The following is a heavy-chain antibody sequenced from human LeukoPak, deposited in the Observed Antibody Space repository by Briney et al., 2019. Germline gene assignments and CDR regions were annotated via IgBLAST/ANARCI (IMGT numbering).Heavy chain of an antibody. Sequence: GGSLRLSCAASGFTVSSNYMSWVRQAPGKGLEWVSVIYSGGSTYYADSVKGRFTISRDNSKSTLYLQMNSLRAEDTAVYYCAKSTTVTQRGYFDYWGQGTLVTVSS. D-gene: IGHD4-17*01. V-gene: IGHV3-53*05. CDR1: GFTVSSNY. CDR2: IYSGGST. J-gene: IGHJ4*02. CDR3: AKSTTVTQRGYFDY.